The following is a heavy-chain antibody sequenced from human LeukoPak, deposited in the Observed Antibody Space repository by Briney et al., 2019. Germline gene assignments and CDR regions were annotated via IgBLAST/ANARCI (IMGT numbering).Heavy chain of an antibody. D-gene: IGHD2-2*01. CDR3: ATSKSASCYLRCPFYYYYGMDV. CDR1: GFTFSSYA. J-gene: IGHJ6*02. CDR2: ISGSGGST. V-gene: IGHV3-23*01. Sequence: SGGSLRLSCAASGFTFSSYAMSWVRQAPGKGLEWVSAISGSGGSTYYADSVKGWFTISRDNSKNTLYLQMNSLRAEDTAVYYCATSKSASCYLRCPFYYYYGMDVWGQGTTVTVSS.